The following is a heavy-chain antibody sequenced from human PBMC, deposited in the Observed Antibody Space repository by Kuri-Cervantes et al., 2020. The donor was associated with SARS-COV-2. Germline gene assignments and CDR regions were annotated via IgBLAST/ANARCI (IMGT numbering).Heavy chain of an antibody. Sequence: ASEKVSCKASGYTFTSYGISWVRQAPGQGLEWMGWISAFNGNTNYAQKLQGRVTMTTETSTSTAYMELRSLSSDDTAVYCCAREDWNDAGVFDYWGQGTLVTVSS. CDR1: GYTFTSYG. CDR2: ISAFNGNT. CDR3: AREDWNDAGVFDY. J-gene: IGHJ4*02. D-gene: IGHD1-1*01. V-gene: IGHV1-18*01.